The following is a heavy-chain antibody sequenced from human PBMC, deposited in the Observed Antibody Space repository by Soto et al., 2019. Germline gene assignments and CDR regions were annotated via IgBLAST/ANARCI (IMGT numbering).Heavy chain of an antibody. CDR2: ISGSDGKT. CDR1: GFSFGIYV. J-gene: IGHJ4*02. CDR3: ARWSYLDY. V-gene: IGHV3-23*01. D-gene: IGHD3-3*01. Sequence: GGSLRLSCAASGFSFGIYVLSWVRQAPGKGLEWVSTISGSDGKTFYADSVKGRFSISRDTSQSTLYLQMNSLRADDTAMYYCARWSYLDYWGQGTRVTVSS.